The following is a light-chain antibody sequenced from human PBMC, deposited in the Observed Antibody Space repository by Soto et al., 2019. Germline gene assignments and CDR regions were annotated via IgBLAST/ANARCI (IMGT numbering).Light chain of an antibody. CDR3: QQRSRYPST. CDR2: DAS. Sequence: IQLTQSPSSLSASVGDRVTVTCRASDDITNYLAWYQQKAGKAPKLLICDASTLYSGVPSRFSGSGSGTDFTLTIRGLQPEDFATYYCQQRSRYPSTFGGGTKVEIK. V-gene: IGKV1-9*01. CDR1: DDITNY. J-gene: IGKJ4*01.